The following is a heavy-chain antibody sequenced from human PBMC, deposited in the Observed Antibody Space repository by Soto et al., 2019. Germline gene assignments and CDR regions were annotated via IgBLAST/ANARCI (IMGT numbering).Heavy chain of an antibody. Sequence: PSETLSLTCTVSGGSISSGGYYWSWIRQHPGKGLEWIGYIYYSGSTYYNPSLKSRVTISVDTSKNQFSLKLSSVTAADTAVYYCARPCAYYYYGMDVWGQGTTVTVS. CDR3: ARPCAYYYYGMDV. J-gene: IGHJ6*02. V-gene: IGHV4-31*03. CDR2: IYYSGST. CDR1: GGSISSGGYY.